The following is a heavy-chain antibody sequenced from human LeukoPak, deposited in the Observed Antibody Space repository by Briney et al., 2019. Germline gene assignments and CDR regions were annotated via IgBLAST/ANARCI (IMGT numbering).Heavy chain of an antibody. V-gene: IGHV4-59*01. CDR2: IYYSGST. Sequence: SETLSLTCTVSGGSISSYYWSWIRQPPGKGLEWIGYIYYSGSTNYNPSLKSRVTISVDTSKNQFSLKLSSVTAADTAGYYCAREPGIAAAGTEYYFDYWGQGTLVTVSS. J-gene: IGHJ4*02. CDR1: GGSISSYY. CDR3: AREPGIAAAGTEYYFDY. D-gene: IGHD6-13*01.